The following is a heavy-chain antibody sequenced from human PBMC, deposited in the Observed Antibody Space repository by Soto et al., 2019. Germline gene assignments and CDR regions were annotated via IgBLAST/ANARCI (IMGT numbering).Heavy chain of an antibody. CDR1: GFTVSSNY. J-gene: IGHJ6*03. CDR2: IYSGGST. V-gene: IGHV3-66*01. CDR3: ARDGTIPYYYYMDV. Sequence: GGSLRLSCAASGFTVSSNYMSWVRQAPGKGLEWVSVIYSGGSTYYADSVKGRFTISRDNSKNTLYLQMNSLRAEDTAVYYCARDGTIPYYYYMDVWGKGTTVTVSS. D-gene: IGHD3-3*01.